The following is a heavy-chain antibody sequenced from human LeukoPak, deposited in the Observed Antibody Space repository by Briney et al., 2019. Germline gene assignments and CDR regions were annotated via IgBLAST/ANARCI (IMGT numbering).Heavy chain of an antibody. CDR2: VSGSGGTT. Sequence: PGGSLRLSCAASGFIFSDYAMNWVRQAPGKGLEWVAAVSGSGGTTHYGDPVMGRFTISRDNSKNTVYLQMNSLRAEDTAVYYCAKDRLVSRGTNLGYWGQGTLVTVS. CDR1: GFIFSDYA. CDR3: AKDRLVSRGTNLGY. V-gene: IGHV3-23*01. D-gene: IGHD3-16*01. J-gene: IGHJ4*02.